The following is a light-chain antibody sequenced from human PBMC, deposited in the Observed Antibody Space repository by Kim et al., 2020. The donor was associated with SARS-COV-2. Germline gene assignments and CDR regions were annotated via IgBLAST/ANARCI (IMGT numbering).Light chain of an antibody. CDR2: DAS. Sequence: EIVLTQSPATLSLSPGERATLSCRASQGVGYYLAWYQQKPGQGPRLLIYDASNRATGIPVSFSGSGSGTDFTLTISSLEPEDFAVYYCQHGRSFGPGTKVDIK. CDR3: QHGRS. V-gene: IGKV3-11*01. CDR1: QGVGYY. J-gene: IGKJ3*01.